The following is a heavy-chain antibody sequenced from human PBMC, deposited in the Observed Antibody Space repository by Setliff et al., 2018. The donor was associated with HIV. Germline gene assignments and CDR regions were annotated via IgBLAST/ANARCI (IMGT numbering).Heavy chain of an antibody. D-gene: IGHD6-13*01. V-gene: IGHV1-8*01. CDR2: MNPNSGNT. CDR3: ASSWSRVPYYGMDV. CDR1: GSTFSTYD. Sequence: ASVKVSCKASGSTFSTYDINWVRQAPGQGPEWMGWMNPNSGNTSYAPKLQGRVTMTRNTSISTAYMELSSLRSDDTAVYYCASSWSRVPYYGMDVWGQGTTVTVSS. J-gene: IGHJ6*02.